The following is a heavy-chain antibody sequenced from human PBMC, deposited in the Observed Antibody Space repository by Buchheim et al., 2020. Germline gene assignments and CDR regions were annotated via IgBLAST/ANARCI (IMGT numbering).Heavy chain of an antibody. D-gene: IGHD3-3*01. Sequence: QVQLQESGPGLVKPSQTLSLTCTVSGGSISSGSYYWSWIRQPAGKGLEWIGRIYTSGSTNYNPSLKSRVTISVDTSKNQFSLKLSSVTAADTAVYYCARADFWSGLWYFQHWGQGTL. J-gene: IGHJ1*01. CDR3: ARADFWSGLWYFQH. CDR2: IYTSGST. V-gene: IGHV4-61*02. CDR1: GGSISSGSYY.